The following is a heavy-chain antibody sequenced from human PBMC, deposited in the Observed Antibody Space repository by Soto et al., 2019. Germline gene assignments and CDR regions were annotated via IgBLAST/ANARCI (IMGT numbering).Heavy chain of an antibody. Sequence: SVKVSCKASGGTFSSHAISWVRQAPGQGLEWMGGIIPIFGTANYAQKFQGRVTITADKSTSTAYMELSSLRSEDTAVYYCARNLRSSLRFFPQYGMGVWGQGTTVTVSS. V-gene: IGHV1-69*06. J-gene: IGHJ6*02. D-gene: IGHD3-3*01. CDR3: ARNLRSSLRFFPQYGMGV. CDR1: GGTFSSHA. CDR2: IIPIFGTA.